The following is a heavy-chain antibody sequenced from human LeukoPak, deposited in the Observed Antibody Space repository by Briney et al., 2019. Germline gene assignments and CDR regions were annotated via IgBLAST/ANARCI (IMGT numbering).Heavy chain of an antibody. J-gene: IGHJ4*02. CDR1: GYSFTGYW. D-gene: IGHD2-2*01. V-gene: IGHV5-51*01. CDR2: IYPGDSDT. CDR3: ARHRPSDVDLDS. Sequence: GESLKISCKGSGYSFTGYWIGWVRQMPGKGLEWMGIIYPGDSDTRYSPSFQGQVTISADKSIRTAYLQCSSLKASNTAMYYCARHRPSDVDLDSSGQGTLGTVSS.